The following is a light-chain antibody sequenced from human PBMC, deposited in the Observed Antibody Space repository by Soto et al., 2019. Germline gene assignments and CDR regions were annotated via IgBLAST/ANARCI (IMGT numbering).Light chain of an antibody. CDR2: KAS. CDR1: QTISSW. Sequence: DIQINQSPSTLSGSLGCRFGITCRASQTISSWLAWYQQKPGKAPKLLIYKASTLKSGVPSRFSGSGSGTEFTLTISSLQPDDFATYYCQHYNSYSEAFGQGTKVDIK. V-gene: IGKV1-5*03. CDR3: QHYNSYSEA. J-gene: IGKJ1*01.